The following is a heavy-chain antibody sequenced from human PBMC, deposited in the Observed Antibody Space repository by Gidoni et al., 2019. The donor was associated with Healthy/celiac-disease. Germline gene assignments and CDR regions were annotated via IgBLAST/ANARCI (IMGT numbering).Heavy chain of an antibody. Sequence: EVQLVASGGGLVQPGGSLRLSCAASGFTVGSNYMSGVRQAPGKGLEWVSVIYSGGSTYYADAVKGRFTISRDNSKNTLYLQMNSLRAEDTAVYYCARAATDIVVVPATGYLDYWGQGTLVTVSS. D-gene: IGHD2-2*01. CDR3: ARAATDIVVVPATGYLDY. CDR2: IYSGGST. CDR1: GFTVGSNY. J-gene: IGHJ4*02. V-gene: IGHV3-66*02.